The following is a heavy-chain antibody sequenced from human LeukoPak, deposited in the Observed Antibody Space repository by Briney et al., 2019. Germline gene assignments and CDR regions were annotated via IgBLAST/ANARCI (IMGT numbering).Heavy chain of an antibody. J-gene: IGHJ4*02. CDR2: IYYSGST. Sequence: SQTLSLTCTVSGGSISSGDYYWSWIRQPPGKGLEWIGYIYYSGSTYYNPSLKSRVTISVDTSKNQFSLKLSSVTAADTAVYYCARGIAAAGTPIDYWGQGTLVTVSS. CDR1: GGSISSGDYY. CDR3: ARGIAAAGTPIDY. D-gene: IGHD6-13*01. V-gene: IGHV4-30-4*01.